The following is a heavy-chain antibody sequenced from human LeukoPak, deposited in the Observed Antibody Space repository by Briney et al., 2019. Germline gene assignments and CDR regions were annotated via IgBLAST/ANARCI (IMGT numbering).Heavy chain of an antibody. CDR2: IYWDDYR. Sequence: SGPTLVTPTQTLTLTCTFSGFSLFTRGVGVGWIRQPPGKALEWLALIYWDDYRRYSPSLKSRLTITKDTSKNQVVLTMTNVDPVDTGTYYCARTYFYGSGSSSSFDYWGQGTLVTVSS. CDR3: ARTYFYGSGSSSSFDY. J-gene: IGHJ4*02. D-gene: IGHD3-10*01. V-gene: IGHV2-5*02. CDR1: GFSLFTRGVG.